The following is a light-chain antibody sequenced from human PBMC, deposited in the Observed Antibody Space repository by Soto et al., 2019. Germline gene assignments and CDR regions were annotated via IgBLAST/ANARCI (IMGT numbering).Light chain of an antibody. Sequence: EIVLTQSPGTLSLSPGERATLSCRASQSVSSSYIAWYQQKPGQAPRLLISGSSIRATGIPDRFSGSGSGTDFTLTISSLEPEDFAVFYCQQYGSSPFTFGPGTKVDFK. CDR2: GSS. CDR3: QQYGSSPFT. V-gene: IGKV3-20*01. J-gene: IGKJ3*01. CDR1: QSVSSSY.